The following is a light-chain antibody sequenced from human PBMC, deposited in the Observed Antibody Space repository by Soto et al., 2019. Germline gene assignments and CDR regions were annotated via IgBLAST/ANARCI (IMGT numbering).Light chain of an antibody. CDR1: QSVTSN. CDR2: GAS. CDR3: QQYNNWPRT. Sequence: EIVRTQSPGSLSVSPGEIATLSCRASQSVTSNLAWYQKKPGQAPRLIIYGASTRATGIPARFSGSGSGTEFTLTISSLQSEDFAVYYCQQYNNWPRTFGQGTKVDIK. V-gene: IGKV3-15*01. J-gene: IGKJ1*01.